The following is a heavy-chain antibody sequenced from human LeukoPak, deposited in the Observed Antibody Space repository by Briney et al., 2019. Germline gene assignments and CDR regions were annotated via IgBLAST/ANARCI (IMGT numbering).Heavy chain of an antibody. Sequence: SETLSLTCTVSGGSISSSSYYWGWIRQPPGKGLEWIGSIYYSGSTYYNPSLKSRVTISVDTSKNQFSLKLSSVTAADTAAYYCARTITETTSYYFDYWGQGTLVTVSS. CDR1: GGSISSSSYY. J-gene: IGHJ4*02. V-gene: IGHV4-39*01. D-gene: IGHD1-7*01. CDR2: IYYSGST. CDR3: ARTITETTSYYFDY.